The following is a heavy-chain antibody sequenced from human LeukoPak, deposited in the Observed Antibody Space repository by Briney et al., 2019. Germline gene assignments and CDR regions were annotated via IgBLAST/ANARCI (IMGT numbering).Heavy chain of an antibody. Sequence: VGSLRLSCEASGFTFSNYYMTWVRQAPGKGLEWVANIKQDGNERFYVGSVEGRFTISRDNAKNSLYLQMNSLRAEDTAVYYCARAQGDDFWSGYLYYYYMDVWGKGTTVTVSS. CDR2: IKQDGNER. CDR1: GFTFSNYY. D-gene: IGHD3-3*01. J-gene: IGHJ6*03. V-gene: IGHV3-7*01. CDR3: ARAQGDDFWSGYLYYYYMDV.